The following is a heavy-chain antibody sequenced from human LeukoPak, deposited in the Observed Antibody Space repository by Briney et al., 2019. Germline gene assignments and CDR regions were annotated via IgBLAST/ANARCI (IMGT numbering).Heavy chain of an antibody. V-gene: IGHV3-23*01. CDR2: IGASGSST. CDR3: ARGLSSVNDAFDI. J-gene: IGHJ3*02. CDR1: DFPFSTYA. Sequence: GGSLRLSCAASDFPFSTYAMNWVRQAPGKGLEWVSVIGASGSSTYYADSVKGRFTISRDNSKTTLYLQMNSLRAEDTAVYYCARGLSSVNDAFDIWGQGTMVTVSS. D-gene: IGHD3-10*01.